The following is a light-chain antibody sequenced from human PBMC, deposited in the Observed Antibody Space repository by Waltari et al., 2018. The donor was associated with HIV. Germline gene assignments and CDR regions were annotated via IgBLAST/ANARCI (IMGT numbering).Light chain of an antibody. CDR3: SSYTNIDTLV. Sequence: QSALTHPASVSRSPCQPITIPCAGTNTDVGFSNLVSWYRHHPGKAPQLVIYGVDRRPSGVSDRFSGSKSGNTASLTISTLQAEDEADYYCSSYTNIDTLVFGGGTKLTVL. CDR1: NTDVGFSNL. J-gene: IGLJ3*02. V-gene: IGLV2-14*01. CDR2: GVD.